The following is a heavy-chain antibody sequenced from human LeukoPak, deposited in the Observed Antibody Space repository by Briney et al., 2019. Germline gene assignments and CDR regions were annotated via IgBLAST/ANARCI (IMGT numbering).Heavy chain of an antibody. CDR3: ARGLNDYGDYWSDY. D-gene: IGHD4-17*01. J-gene: IGHJ4*02. V-gene: IGHV3-53*01. CDR1: GFTVSSNY. CDR2: IYSGGST. Sequence: GGPLRLSCAASGFTVSSNYMSWVRQAPGKGLEWVSVIYSGGSTYYADSVKGRFTISRDNSKNTLYLQMNSLRAEDTAVYYCARGLNDYGDYWSDYWGQGTLVTVSS.